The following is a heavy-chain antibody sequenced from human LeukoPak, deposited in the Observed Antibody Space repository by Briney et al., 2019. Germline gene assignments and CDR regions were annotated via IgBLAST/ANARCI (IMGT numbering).Heavy chain of an antibody. CDR2: ISSSGSTI. J-gene: IGHJ3*02. Sequence: GGSLRLSCAASGFTFSSYEMNWVRQAPGKGLEWVSYISSSGSTIYYADSVKGRFTISSDNAKNSLYLQMNSLRAEDTAVYYCARDYTYAFDIWGQGTMVTVSS. V-gene: IGHV3-48*03. D-gene: IGHD3-16*01. CDR3: ARDYTYAFDI. CDR1: GFTFSSYE.